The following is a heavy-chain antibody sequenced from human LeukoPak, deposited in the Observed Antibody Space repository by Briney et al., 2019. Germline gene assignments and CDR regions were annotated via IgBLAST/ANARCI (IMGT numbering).Heavy chain of an antibody. V-gene: IGHV3-74*01. D-gene: IGHD1/OR15-1a*01. CDR3: AREGTGSYMDV. Sequence: PGGSLRLSCVASGFTFSSYWMHWVRQDPRKGLVWVSRINGDGRNINYADSVRGRFTISRDNAKNTLYLQVNSLRVEDTAVYYCAREGTGSYMDVWGKGTTVTVSS. CDR2: INGDGRNI. CDR1: GFTFSSYW. J-gene: IGHJ6*03.